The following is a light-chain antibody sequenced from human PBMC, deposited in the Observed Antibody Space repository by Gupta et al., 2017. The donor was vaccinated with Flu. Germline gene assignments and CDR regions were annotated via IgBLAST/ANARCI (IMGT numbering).Light chain of an antibody. CDR2: YAS. Sequence: IVMTQSPATLSVSPGERATLFCRASQSVSTNFAWHQQRPGQAPRVLIYYASTRATGVPDRFIGGGSGTEFTLTISSRRSEDFAIYYCRQYNNWPWTFGQGTRVEIK. V-gene: IGKV3-15*01. J-gene: IGKJ1*01. CDR3: RQYNNWPWT. CDR1: QSVSTN.